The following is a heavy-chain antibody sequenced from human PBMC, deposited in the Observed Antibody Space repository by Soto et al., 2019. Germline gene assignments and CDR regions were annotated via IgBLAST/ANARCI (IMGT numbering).Heavy chain of an antibody. V-gene: IGHV4-31*03. J-gene: IGHJ4*02. D-gene: IGHD3-22*01. Sequence: QVQLQESGPGLVKPSQTLSLTCTVSGGSISSGAFYWSWIRHHPGKGLEWIGYIYYSGFTYYNPSLKSRVTISADTSKNQFSLNLNSVTAADTAVYYCGRDRGNYDSGGYGLDYWGQGTLVTVSS. CDR2: IYYSGFT. CDR1: GGSISSGAFY. CDR3: GRDRGNYDSGGYGLDY.